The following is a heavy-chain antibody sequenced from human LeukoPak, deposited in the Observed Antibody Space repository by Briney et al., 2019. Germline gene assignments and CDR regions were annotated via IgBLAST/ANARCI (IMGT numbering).Heavy chain of an antibody. CDR1: GFTFNDYY. CDR3: ARGSDWNAFDS. Sequence: GGSLRLSCAASGFTFNDYYMSWIRQAPGKGLELVSYISSRGRTIYYADSVKGRFTISRDNGDNSLYLRMNSLRAEDTAIYYCARGSDWNAFDSWGPGTVVTVSS. J-gene: IGHJ3*02. CDR2: ISSRGRTI. D-gene: IGHD3/OR15-3a*01. V-gene: IGHV3-11*01.